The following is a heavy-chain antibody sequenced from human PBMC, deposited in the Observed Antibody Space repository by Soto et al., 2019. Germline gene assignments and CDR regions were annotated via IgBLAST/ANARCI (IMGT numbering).Heavy chain of an antibody. Sequence: PGGSLRLSCAASGFTFSNYAMTWVRQAPGRGLEWVSGISGSGDTTFYADSVKGRFTFSRDNSMNTVYLQMSNLRAEDTALYYCAKGLGDFRSVSRHGSRMDVWGKGSTVTVSS. CDR2: ISGSGDTT. CDR1: GFTFSNYA. J-gene: IGHJ6*04. D-gene: IGHD3-10*01. V-gene: IGHV3-23*01. CDR3: AKGLGDFRSVSRHGSRMDV.